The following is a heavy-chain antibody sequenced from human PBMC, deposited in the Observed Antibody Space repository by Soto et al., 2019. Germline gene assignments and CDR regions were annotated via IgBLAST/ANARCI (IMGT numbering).Heavy chain of an antibody. CDR2: INHSVST. J-gene: IGHJ6*02. Sequence: PSETLSLTCAVYGGSFSGYYWSWIRQPPGKGLEWIGEINHSVSTNYNPSLKSRDTISVDTSKNQFSLKLSSVTAADTAVYYCARGVYDFWRGVWLGGYYYGMDVWGQGTRVTVSS. V-gene: IGHV4-34*01. CDR1: GGSFSGYY. D-gene: IGHD3-3*01. CDR3: ARGVYDFWRGVWLGGYYYGMDV.